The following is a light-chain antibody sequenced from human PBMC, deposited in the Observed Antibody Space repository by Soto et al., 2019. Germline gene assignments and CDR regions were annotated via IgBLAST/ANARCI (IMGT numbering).Light chain of an antibody. V-gene: IGLV2-14*01. CDR2: KVR. CDR1: ISDVGGQTS. J-gene: IGLJ1*01. Sequence: QSALTQPASVSGSPGQSITISCTGIISDVGGQTSVSWYQQHPGKVPKLLIFKVRVRASGVSNRFSASKSSNTASLTISGLQPEDEADYYCCSYTRTPTAFGAGTKVTVL. CDR3: CSYTRTPTA.